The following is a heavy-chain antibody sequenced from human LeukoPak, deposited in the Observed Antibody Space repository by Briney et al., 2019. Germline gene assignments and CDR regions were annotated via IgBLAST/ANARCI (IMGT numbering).Heavy chain of an antibody. CDR1: GGSISSHY. Sequence: SETLSLTCTVSGGSISSHYWSWIRQPPGKGLEWIWYIYYSGSTNYNPSLKSRVTISVDTSKNQFSLKLSSVTAADTAVYYCARASGWYAGYYFDYWGQGTLVTVSS. D-gene: IGHD6-19*01. V-gene: IGHV4-59*11. J-gene: IGHJ4*02. CDR3: ARASGWYAGYYFDY. CDR2: IYYSGST.